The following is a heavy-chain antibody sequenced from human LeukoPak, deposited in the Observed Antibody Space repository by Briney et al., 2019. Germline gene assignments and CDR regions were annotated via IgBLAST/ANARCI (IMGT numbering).Heavy chain of an antibody. CDR2: ISITGGST. V-gene: IGHV3-23*01. Sequence: PGGSLRLSCVASGFTFSSYAMSWVRQAPGKGLEWVSGISITGGSTYYTDSVKGRFTISRDNSKNTLYLQMNSLRVEDTAVHYCATLSVAAGDWDDDFWGQGTLLTVSS. CDR1: GFTFSSYA. J-gene: IGHJ4*02. D-gene: IGHD6-13*01. CDR3: ATLSVAAGDWDDDF.